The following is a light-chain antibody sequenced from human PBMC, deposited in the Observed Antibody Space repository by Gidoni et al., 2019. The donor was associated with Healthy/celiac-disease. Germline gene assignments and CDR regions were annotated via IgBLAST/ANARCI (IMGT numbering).Light chain of an antibody. CDR3: AAWDDSLNGPV. CDR1: SSNIGSNT. V-gene: IGLV1-44*01. CDR2: SNN. J-gene: IGLJ3*02. Sequence: QSVLTQPPSASGTPGQRFTISCSGSSSNIGSNTVNWYQQLPGTAPKPLIYSNNQRPSGVPDRFSGSKSGTSASLAISGLQSEDEADYYCAAWDDSLNGPVFGGGTKLTVL.